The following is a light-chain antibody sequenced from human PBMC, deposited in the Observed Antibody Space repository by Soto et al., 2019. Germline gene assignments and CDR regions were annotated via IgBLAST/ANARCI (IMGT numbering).Light chain of an antibody. J-gene: IGLJ3*02. Sequence: QSALTQSRSVSGSPGQSVTISCTGTSSDVGGYNYVSWYQQHPGEAPKLMIYDVSKRPSGVPDRFSGSKSGNTASLTISGLQAEDEADYYCCSYAGSYTWVFGGGTKVTVL. V-gene: IGLV2-11*01. CDR1: SSDVGGYNY. CDR3: CSYAGSYTWV. CDR2: DVS.